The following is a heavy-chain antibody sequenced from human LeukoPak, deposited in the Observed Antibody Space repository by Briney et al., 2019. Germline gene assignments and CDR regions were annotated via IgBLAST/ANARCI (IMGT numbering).Heavy chain of an antibody. CDR2: ISNIGDII. D-gene: IGHD2-2*01. CDR3: ARDRYATY. V-gene: IGHV3-48*03. Sequence: GGSLRLSCAASGFTFSNYEMNWVRQAPGKGLEWISHISNIGDIIHYADSVEGRFTISRDNANNSLYLQMDSLRDEDTAIYYCARDRYATYWGQGTPVTVSS. J-gene: IGHJ4*02. CDR1: GFTFSNYE.